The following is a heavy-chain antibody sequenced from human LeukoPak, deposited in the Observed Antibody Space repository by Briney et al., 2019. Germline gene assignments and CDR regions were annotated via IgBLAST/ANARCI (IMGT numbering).Heavy chain of an antibody. CDR3: AREREDFYDSSGYYPFNY. CDR1: GGTFSSYA. Sequence: SVKASCKASGGTFSSYAISWGRQAPGQGLEWMGGIIPIFGTANYAQKFQGRVTITADESTSTAYMELSSLRSEDTAVYYCAREREDFYDSSGYYPFNYWGQGTLVTVSS. V-gene: IGHV1-69*13. CDR2: IIPIFGTA. D-gene: IGHD3-22*01. J-gene: IGHJ4*02.